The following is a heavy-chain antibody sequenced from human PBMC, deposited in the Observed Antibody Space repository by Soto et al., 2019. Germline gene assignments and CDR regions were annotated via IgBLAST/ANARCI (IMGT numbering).Heavy chain of an antibody. J-gene: IGHJ4*02. CDR1: GGTFSSYA. CDR3: ARGVRDGYGDY. Sequence: GASVKVSCKASGGTFSSYAISWVRQAPGQGLEWMGGIIPIFGTANYAQKFQGRVTITADESTRTAYMELSSLRSEDTAVYYCARGVRDGYGDYWGQGTLVTVSS. D-gene: IGHD5-12*01. CDR2: IIPIFGTA. V-gene: IGHV1-69*13.